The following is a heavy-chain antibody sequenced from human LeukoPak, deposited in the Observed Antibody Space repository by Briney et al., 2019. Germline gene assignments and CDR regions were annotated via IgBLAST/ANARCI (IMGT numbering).Heavy chain of an antibody. CDR1: GFTFRTYA. CDR2: IRSDGSNK. D-gene: IGHD3-22*01. CDR3: ARAVDKGTGYYMDF. Sequence: GGSLRLSCAASGFTFRTYAMHWARQAPGKGLEWVALIRSDGSNKYNTDSVKGRFTISRDNSKNALSLQMNSLRAEDTAMYYCARAVDKGTGYYMDFWGQGTLVTVSS. V-gene: IGHV3-30*02. J-gene: IGHJ4*02.